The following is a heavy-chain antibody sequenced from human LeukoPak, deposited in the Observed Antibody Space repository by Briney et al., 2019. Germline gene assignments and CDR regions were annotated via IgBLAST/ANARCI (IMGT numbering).Heavy chain of an antibody. Sequence: PGGSLRLSCAASGFTFSSYAMSWVRQAPGKGLEWVSGISATDGSTSYADSVKGRFTVSRDNSKNTLYLQMNSLRADDTAVYYCAKDRGSSSWYYNWFDPWGQGTLVTVSS. CDR3: AKDRGSSSWYYNWFDP. CDR1: GFTFSSYA. V-gene: IGHV3-23*01. CDR2: ISATDGST. D-gene: IGHD6-13*01. J-gene: IGHJ5*02.